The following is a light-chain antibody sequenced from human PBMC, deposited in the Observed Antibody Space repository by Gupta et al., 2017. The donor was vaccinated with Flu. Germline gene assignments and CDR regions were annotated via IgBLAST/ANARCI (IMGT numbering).Light chain of an antibody. CDR3: GTWDSSLGGV. CDR2: ENN. CDR1: SPNIGSHH. Sequence: QSVLTQPPSVSAAPGQKVTIFCSGSSPNIGSHHVLWYQQSPGTAPKLLISENNRRPTGIPDRFSGSKSGTSATLDITGLQTGDEADYYCGTWDSSLGGVFGGGTKLTVL. V-gene: IGLV1-51*02. J-gene: IGLJ3*02.